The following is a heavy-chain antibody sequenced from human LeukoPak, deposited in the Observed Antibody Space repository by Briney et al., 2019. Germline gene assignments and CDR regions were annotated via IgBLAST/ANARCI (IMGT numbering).Heavy chain of an antibody. Sequence: SETLSLTCTVSGGSMSPYHWGWIRQPPGKGLEWTGYIYYSGSTNYNPSLNSRVTISVDTSKNQFSLRLSSVTAADTAVYYCAKSITMIVESFDYWGQGTLVTVSS. V-gene: IGHV4-59*08. CDR1: GGSMSPYH. CDR2: IYYSGST. D-gene: IGHD3-22*01. CDR3: AKSITMIVESFDY. J-gene: IGHJ4*02.